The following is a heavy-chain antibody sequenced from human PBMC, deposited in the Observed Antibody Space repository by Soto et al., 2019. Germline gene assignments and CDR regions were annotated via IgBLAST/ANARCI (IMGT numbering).Heavy chain of an antibody. D-gene: IGHD3-10*01. Sequence: ASVKVSCKASGFTFTSSAMQWVRQARGQRLEWIGWIVVGSGNTNYAQKFQERVTITRDMSTSTAYMELSSLRSEDTAVYYCAADLSTRYYGSGNWYFDLWGRGTLVTVSS. CDR2: IVVGSGNT. J-gene: IGHJ2*01. CDR1: GFTFTSSA. CDR3: AADLSTRYYGSGNWYFDL. V-gene: IGHV1-58*02.